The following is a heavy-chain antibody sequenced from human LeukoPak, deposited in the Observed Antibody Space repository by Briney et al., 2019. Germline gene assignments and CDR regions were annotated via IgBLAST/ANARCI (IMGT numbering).Heavy chain of an antibody. Sequence: GGSLRLSCAASGFTFSSYSMNWVRQAPGKGLEWVSSITSSGRYIYYADSVKGRFTISRDNSENSLYLQMNSLRAEDTAVYYCARDIAAADSNWFDPWGQGTLVTVSS. J-gene: IGHJ5*02. CDR1: GFTFSSYS. CDR3: ARDIAAADSNWFDP. V-gene: IGHV3-21*01. CDR2: ITSSGRYI. D-gene: IGHD6-13*01.